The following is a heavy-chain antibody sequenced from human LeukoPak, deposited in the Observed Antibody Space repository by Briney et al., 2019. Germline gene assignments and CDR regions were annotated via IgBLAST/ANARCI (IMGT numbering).Heavy chain of an antibody. CDR1: GGSISSSSYY. J-gene: IGHJ4*02. V-gene: IGHV4-39*07. CDR3: ARDRLIAARPFDY. Sequence: SETLSLTCTVSGGSISSSSYYWGWIRQPPGTGLEWIGSIYYSGSTYYNPSLKSRVTISVDTSKNQFSLKLSSVTAADTAVYYCARDRLIAARPFDYWGQGTLVTVSS. D-gene: IGHD6-6*01. CDR2: IYYSGST.